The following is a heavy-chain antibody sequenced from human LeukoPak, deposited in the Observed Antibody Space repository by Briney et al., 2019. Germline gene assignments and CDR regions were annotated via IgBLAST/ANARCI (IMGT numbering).Heavy chain of an antibody. V-gene: IGHV4-39*01. CDR3: ARHQGGTRGYFPHYTYCYYYMDV. J-gene: IGHJ6*03. CDR2: IYYSGST. CDR1: GGSISSY. D-gene: IGHD3-22*01. Sequence: PSETLSLTCTVSGGSISSYWGWIRQPPGKGLEWIGSIYYSGSTYYNPSLKSRVTISVDTSKNQFSLKLTSVTAADTAIYYCARHQGGTRGYFPHYTYCYYYMDVWGKGTTVTVSS.